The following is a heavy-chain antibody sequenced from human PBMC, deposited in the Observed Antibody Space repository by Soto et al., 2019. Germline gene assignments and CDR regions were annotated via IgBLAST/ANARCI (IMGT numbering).Heavy chain of an antibody. Sequence: QIQLVQSGAELKEPGASVKVSCKTSGYIFSNYGVSWVRQAPGQGLEWMGWISGYNGNTNNAQKFQGRVTMTTHTSPSTAYMELGGLRSDDTAIYYCVRDGGAAAGWNFGYWGQGTLVAVSS. D-gene: IGHD6-13*01. CDR3: VRDGGAAAGWNFGY. CDR2: ISGYNGNT. CDR1: GYIFSNYG. V-gene: IGHV1-18*01. J-gene: IGHJ4*02.